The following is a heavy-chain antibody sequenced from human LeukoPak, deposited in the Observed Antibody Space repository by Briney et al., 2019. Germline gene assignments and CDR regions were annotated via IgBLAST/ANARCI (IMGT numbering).Heavy chain of an antibody. D-gene: IGHD3-3*01. V-gene: IGHV1-18*01. Sequence: ASVKVSCKASGYTFTSYGISWVRQAPGQGLEWMGWISAYNGNTNYAQKLQGRVTMTTDTSTSTAYMELRSLRSDDTAVYYCARDQYYDFWSALTPLYYYYYMDVWGKGTTVTVSS. J-gene: IGHJ6*03. CDR2: ISAYNGNT. CDR3: ARDQYYDFWSALTPLYYYYYMDV. CDR1: GYTFTSYG.